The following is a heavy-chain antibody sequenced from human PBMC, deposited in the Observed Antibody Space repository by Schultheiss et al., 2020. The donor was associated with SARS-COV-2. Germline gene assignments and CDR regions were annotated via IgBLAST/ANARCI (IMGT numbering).Heavy chain of an antibody. Sequence: SETLSLTCTVSGGSISSSSYYWGWIRQPPGKGLEWIGSIYYSGSTYYNSTLKSRVTISVDTSKSQFSLKLSSVTAADTAVYYCAKASKVVNYDFWSGHHRYGMDVWGQGTTVTVSS. V-gene: IGHV4-39*01. CDR3: AKASKVVNYDFWSGHHRYGMDV. J-gene: IGHJ6*02. CDR1: GGSISSSSYY. CDR2: IYYSGST. D-gene: IGHD3-3*01.